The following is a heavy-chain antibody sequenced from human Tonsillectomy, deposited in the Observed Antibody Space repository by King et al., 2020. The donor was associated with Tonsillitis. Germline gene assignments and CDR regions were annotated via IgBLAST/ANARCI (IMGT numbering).Heavy chain of an antibody. CDR3: ARSPYYYDSADAFDI. CDR1: GFTVSSNY. Sequence: VQLVESGGGLIQPGGSLRLSCAASGFTVSSNYMSWVRQAPGKGLEWVSVIYSGGSTFYADSVKGRFAISRDNSENTLYLQMNSLRAEDTAVYYCARSPYYYDSADAFDIWGQGTMVTVSS. V-gene: IGHV3-53*01. J-gene: IGHJ3*02. CDR2: IYSGGST. D-gene: IGHD3-22*01.